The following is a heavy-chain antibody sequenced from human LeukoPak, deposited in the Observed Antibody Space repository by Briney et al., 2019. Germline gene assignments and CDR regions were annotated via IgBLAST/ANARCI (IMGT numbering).Heavy chain of an antibody. D-gene: IGHD5-18*01. CDR1: GGSISSYY. CDR3: ARAGRGYSYGTFDY. CDR2: IYYSGST. Sequence: SETLSLTCTVSGGSISSYYWSWIRQPPGKGLEWIGYIYYSGSTNYNPSLKSRVTISVDTSKNQFSLKLSSVTAADTAVYYCARAGRGYSYGTFDYWGQGTLVTVPS. J-gene: IGHJ4*02. V-gene: IGHV4-59*01.